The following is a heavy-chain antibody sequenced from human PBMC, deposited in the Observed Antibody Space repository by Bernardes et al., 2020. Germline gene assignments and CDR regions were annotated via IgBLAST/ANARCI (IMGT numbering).Heavy chain of an antibody. V-gene: IGHV4-59*12. D-gene: IGHD6-6*01. J-gene: IGHJ3*01. CDR3: ARLGSSHPPDAFDF. Sequence: SETLSLTCTVSGGSISSYYWSWVRQPPGKGLEWIGYIHHSGSTNYNPSLKSRLTISLDTPKSQFSLRLTSVTAADTARYFCARLGSSHPPDAFDFWGQGTMVTVSS. CDR2: IHHSGST. CDR1: GGSISSYY.